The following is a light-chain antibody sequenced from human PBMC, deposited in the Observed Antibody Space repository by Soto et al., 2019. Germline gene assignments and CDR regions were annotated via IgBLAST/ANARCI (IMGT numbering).Light chain of an antibody. CDR3: SSYTSSSTVV. Sequence: QSALTQPASVSGSPGQSITISCTGPSSDVGGYKYVSWYQQHPGKAPKVMIYDVSNRPSGVSNRFSGSKSGNTASLTISGLQAEDEADYYCSSYTSSSTVVFGGGTKLNVL. J-gene: IGLJ2*01. V-gene: IGLV2-14*01. CDR1: SSDVGGYKY. CDR2: DVS.